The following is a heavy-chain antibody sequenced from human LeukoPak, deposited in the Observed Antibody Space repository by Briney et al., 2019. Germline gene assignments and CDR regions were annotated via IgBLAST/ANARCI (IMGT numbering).Heavy chain of an antibody. J-gene: IGHJ5*02. CDR1: GFTFDDYG. D-gene: IGHD3-16*01. CDR2: INWNGGST. CDR3: ARDLGGGPHGWFDP. Sequence: GGSLRLSCAASGFTFDDYGMSWVRQARGKGLEWVSGINWNGGSTGYADSVKGRFTISRDNAKNSLYLQMNSLRAEDTALYHCARDLGGGPHGWFDPWGQGTLVTVSS. V-gene: IGHV3-20*01.